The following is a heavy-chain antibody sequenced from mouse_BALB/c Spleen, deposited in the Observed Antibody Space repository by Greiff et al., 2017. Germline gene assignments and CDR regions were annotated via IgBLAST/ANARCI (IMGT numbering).Heavy chain of an antibody. CDR1: GYAFTNYL. CDR3: ASPYGNYPYYAMDY. D-gene: IGHD2-1*01. J-gene: IGHJ4*01. V-gene: IGHV1-54*01. CDR2: INPGSGGT. Sequence: VKLQESGAELVRPGTSVKVSCKASGYAFTNYLIEWVKQRPGQGLEWIGVINPGSGGTNYNEKFKGKATLTADKSSSTAYMQLSSLTSDDSAVYFCASPYGNYPYYAMDYWGQGTSVTVSS.